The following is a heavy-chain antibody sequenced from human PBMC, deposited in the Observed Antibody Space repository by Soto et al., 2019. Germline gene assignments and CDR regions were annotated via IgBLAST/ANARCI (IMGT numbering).Heavy chain of an antibody. Sequence: TSETLSLPCTASGGSISSSYWTWIRQPPGKGLDWIGYIYSSGSTSYKPSPKTRGTISLATSKNLFSLNQSSVIAADTAVYHCAKGPRGEGYNPYCNYGPDVWGQGTTLTAFS. J-gene: IGHJ6*02. D-gene: IGHD1-1*01. CDR3: AKGPRGEGYNPYCNYGPDV. V-gene: IGHV4-59*01. CDR1: GGSISSSY. CDR2: IYSSGST.